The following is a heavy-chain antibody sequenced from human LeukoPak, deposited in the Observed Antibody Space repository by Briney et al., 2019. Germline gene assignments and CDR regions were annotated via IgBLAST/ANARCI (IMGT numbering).Heavy chain of an antibody. J-gene: IGHJ4*02. CDR1: EYIFSNYD. Sequence: ASVKVSCKASEYIFSNYDINWVRQAPGHGLEWMGWMNPNSGRRVYAQKFQGRVTMTRNSSINTAYMELTSLRSDDRAVYYCARGLRSDYWGQGTLVTVSS. CDR3: ARGLRSDY. CDR2: MNPNSGRR. V-gene: IGHV1-8*01. D-gene: IGHD3-16*02.